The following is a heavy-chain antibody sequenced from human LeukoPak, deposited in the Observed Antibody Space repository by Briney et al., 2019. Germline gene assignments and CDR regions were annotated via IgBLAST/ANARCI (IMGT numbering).Heavy chain of an antibody. CDR2: ISSSSSYI. Sequence: PGSSLRLSCAASGFTSSSYSMNWVRQPQGQGLERVSSISSSSSYIYYADSVKSRFTISRDNAKNSLYLQMTSLRAEDTAVYYCARVESRLLWVGDPLSNAFEIWGQGTMVTVSS. CDR1: GFTSSSYS. CDR3: ARVESRLLWVGDPLSNAFEI. J-gene: IGHJ3*02. D-gene: IGHD3-10*01. V-gene: IGHV3-21*01.